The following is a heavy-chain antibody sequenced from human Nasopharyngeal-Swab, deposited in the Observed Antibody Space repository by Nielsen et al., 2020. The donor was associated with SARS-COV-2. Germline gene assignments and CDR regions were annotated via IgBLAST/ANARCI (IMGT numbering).Heavy chain of an antibody. D-gene: IGHD4-11*01. Sequence: GESLKISCTCSGYIFTSYWISLVRQMPGKGLEWMWRIDPSDSYTNYSPSFQGHVTISADKSISTAYLQWSSLKASDTAMYYCARHTVTTRNDNWFDPWGQGTLVTVSS. CDR1: GYIFTSYW. CDR2: IDPSDSYT. CDR3: ARHTVTTRNDNWFDP. V-gene: IGHV5-10-1*01. J-gene: IGHJ5*02.